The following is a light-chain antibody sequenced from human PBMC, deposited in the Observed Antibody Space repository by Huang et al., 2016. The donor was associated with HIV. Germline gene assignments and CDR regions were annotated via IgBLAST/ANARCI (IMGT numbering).Light chain of an antibody. V-gene: IGKV3-20*01. Sequence: EIVLTQSPGTLSLSPGERAALSCRAIQNITDNLFACYQQKSGQAPRLRISGASSRAIGIPDRFSGSGSGTDFTLIISRLEPQDSAVFYCQQYLTSPLTFGGGTNVEI. CDR1: QNITDNL. CDR2: GAS. CDR3: QQYLTSPLT. J-gene: IGKJ4*01.